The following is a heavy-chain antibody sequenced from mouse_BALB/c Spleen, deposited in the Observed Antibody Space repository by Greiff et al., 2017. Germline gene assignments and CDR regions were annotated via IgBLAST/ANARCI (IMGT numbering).Heavy chain of an antibody. CDR2: ISSGGST. CDR1: GFTFSSYA. D-gene: IGHD4-1*01. V-gene: IGHV5-6-5*01. CDR3: ARNTGRGAWFAY. J-gene: IGHJ3*01. Sequence: EVQRVESGGGLVKPGGSLKLSCAASGFTFSSYAMSWVRQTPEKRLEWVASISSGGSTYYPDSVKGRFTISRDNARNILYLQMSSLRSEDTAMYYCARNTGRGAWFAYWGQGTLVTVSA.